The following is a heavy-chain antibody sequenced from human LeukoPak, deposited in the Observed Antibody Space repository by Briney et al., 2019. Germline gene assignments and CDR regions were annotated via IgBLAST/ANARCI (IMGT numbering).Heavy chain of an antibody. CDR1: GFTFSHFA. J-gene: IGHJ4*02. CDR2: ISYDGKKN. V-gene: IGHV3-30*04. D-gene: IGHD3-10*01. Sequence: SGGSLRLSCEASGFTFSHFAMHWVRQAPGKGLEWVAVISYDGKKNYYADSVKGRFTLSRDDSQNTVYLQMNSLRDDDTALYYCVRGSKIRGVIPEGEFDYWGQGTLVTVSS. CDR3: VRGSKIRGVIPEGEFDY.